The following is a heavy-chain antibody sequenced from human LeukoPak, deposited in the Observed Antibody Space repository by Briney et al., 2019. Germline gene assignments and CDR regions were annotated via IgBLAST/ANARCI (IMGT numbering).Heavy chain of an antibody. Sequence: GESLKISCKGSGYSFTSYWIGWVRQMPGKGLEWMGIIYPGDSDTRYSPSFQGQVTISADKSISTAYLQWSSLKASDTAMYYCARLKSRFHDYGDNYFDYRGQGTLVTVSS. CDR3: ARLKSRFHDYGDNYFDY. CDR2: IYPGDSDT. CDR1: GYSFTSYW. J-gene: IGHJ4*02. V-gene: IGHV5-51*01. D-gene: IGHD4-17*01.